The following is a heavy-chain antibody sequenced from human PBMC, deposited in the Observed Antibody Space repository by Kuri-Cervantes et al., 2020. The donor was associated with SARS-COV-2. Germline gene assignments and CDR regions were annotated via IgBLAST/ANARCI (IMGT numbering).Heavy chain of an antibody. V-gene: IGHV3-64D*06. CDR2: VSSNGGST. D-gene: IGHD3-10*01. J-gene: IGHJ5*02. Sequence: GESLKISCSASGFTFSNYAMHWVRQAPGKGLEYVSVVSSNGGSTYYADSVKGRFTISRDNSKNTLYLQMSSLRAEDTAVYYCAREPGGWFDPWGQGNRVNVAS. CDR1: GFTFSNYA. CDR3: AREPGGWFDP.